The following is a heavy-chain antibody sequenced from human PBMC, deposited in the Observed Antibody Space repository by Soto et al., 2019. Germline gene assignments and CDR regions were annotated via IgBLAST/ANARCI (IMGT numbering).Heavy chain of an antibody. J-gene: IGHJ6*02. CDR1: GYTFTGYY. V-gene: IGHV1-2*04. CDR2: INPNSGGT. Sequence: QVQLVQSGAEVKKPGASVKASCKASGYTFTGYYMHWVRQAPGQGLEWMGWINPNSGGTNYAQKVQGWVTMTRDTSISTAYMELSRLRSDDTAVYYCAREEDQLLWGYGMDVWGQGTTVTVSS. CDR3: AREEDQLLWGYGMDV. D-gene: IGHD2-2*01.